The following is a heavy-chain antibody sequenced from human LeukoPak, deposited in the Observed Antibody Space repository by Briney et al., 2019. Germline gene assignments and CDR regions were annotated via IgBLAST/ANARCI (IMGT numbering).Heavy chain of an antibody. J-gene: IGHJ5*02. V-gene: IGHV4-59*01. D-gene: IGHD4-17*01. CDR3: ARVPLLDYGDYHWSDP. CDR1: GGSISSYY. CDR2: IYYSGST. Sequence: SETLSLTCTVSGGSISSYYWSWLRQPPGKGLEWLGYIYYSGSTNYNPSLKSRVTISVDTSKNQFSLKLSSVTAADTAVYYCARVPLLDYGDYHWSDPWGQGTLVTVSS.